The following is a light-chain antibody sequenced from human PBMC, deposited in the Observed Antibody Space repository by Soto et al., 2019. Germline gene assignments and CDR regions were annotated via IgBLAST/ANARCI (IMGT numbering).Light chain of an antibody. V-gene: IGKV3-15*01. CDR1: QGVTTN. CDR2: DVS. CDR3: QQYNNWPFA. Sequence: ERVMTQSPASLSVSPGERVTLSCRAGQGVTTNFAWYQQKSGQSPRLLIYDVSTRATGVPARFSGTGSETDFTLTISGLQSEDSAVYFCQQYNNWPFAFGQGTRLAIK. J-gene: IGKJ5*01.